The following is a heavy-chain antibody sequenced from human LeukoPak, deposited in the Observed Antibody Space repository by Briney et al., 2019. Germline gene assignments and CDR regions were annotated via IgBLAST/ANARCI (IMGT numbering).Heavy chain of an antibody. CDR2: MSYSGST. CDR3: ARSVSAYYDFWRP. CDR1: GGSISGSSYY. Sequence: SETLSLTCTVSGGSISGSSYYWGWIRQPPGKGLEWIGSMSYSGSTYYNPSPTSRVTISVDTSKNQFSLNLSSVTATDTAVYYCARSVSAYYDFWRPWGQGTLVTVSS. V-gene: IGHV4-39*01. J-gene: IGHJ5*02. D-gene: IGHD3-3*01.